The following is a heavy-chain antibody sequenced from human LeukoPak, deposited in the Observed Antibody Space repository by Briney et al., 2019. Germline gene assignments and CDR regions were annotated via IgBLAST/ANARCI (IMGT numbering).Heavy chain of an antibody. CDR3: ARGAYRRYCSSTSCYGFDY. D-gene: IGHD2-2*01. J-gene: IGHJ4*02. V-gene: IGHV3-33*01. CDR2: IWYDGSNK. CDR1: GFTFSSYG. Sequence: PGRSLRLSCAASGFTFSSYGMHWVRQAPRKGLEWVAVIWYDGSNKYYADSVKGRFTISRDNSKNTLYLQMNSLRAEDTAVYYCARGAYRRYCSSTSCYGFDYWGQGTLVTVSS.